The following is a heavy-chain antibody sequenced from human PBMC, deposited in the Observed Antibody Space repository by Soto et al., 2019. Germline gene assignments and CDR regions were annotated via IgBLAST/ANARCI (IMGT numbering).Heavy chain of an antibody. Sequence: SSETLSLTCTVSGGSISSTTYYWGWIRQPPGKGLEWIGSIYYSGSTYYNPSLKSRVTISVDTSKNQFSLRLTSVTAADTSVYYCARQGCSSTNCYRYYYYMDVWGKGTTVTVSS. CDR2: IYYSGST. D-gene: IGHD2-2*01. CDR3: ARQGCSSTNCYRYYYYMDV. V-gene: IGHV4-39*01. J-gene: IGHJ6*03. CDR1: GGSISSTTYY.